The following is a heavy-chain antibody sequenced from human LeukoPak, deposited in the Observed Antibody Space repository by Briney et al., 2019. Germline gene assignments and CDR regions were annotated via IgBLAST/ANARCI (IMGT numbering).Heavy chain of an antibody. CDR2: IWHDGGSK. Sequence: PGRSLRLSCAASGFIFSHYGMHWVRQAPGKGLEWVAVIWHDGGSKYYADSVKGRFTTSRDNSENTVYLQMNSLRAEDTAVYYCAKDAQRGFDYSNSLEYWGQGDLVTVSS. V-gene: IGHV3-33*06. CDR1: GFIFSHYG. J-gene: IGHJ4*02. D-gene: IGHD4-11*01. CDR3: AKDAQRGFDYSNSLEY.